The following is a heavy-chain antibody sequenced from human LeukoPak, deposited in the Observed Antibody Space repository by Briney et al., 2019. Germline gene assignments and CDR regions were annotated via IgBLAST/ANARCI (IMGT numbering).Heavy chain of an antibody. Sequence: GGSLRLSCAGAGFTFSSYAMSWVRQAPGKGLEWVSAISGSGGSTYYADSVKGRFTISRDNSKNTLYLQMNSLRAEDMAVYYCARDVGGSYYRYFDYWGQGTLVTVSS. J-gene: IGHJ4*02. CDR1: GFTFSSYA. CDR3: ARDVGGSYYRYFDY. D-gene: IGHD1-26*01. CDR2: ISGSGGST. V-gene: IGHV3-23*01.